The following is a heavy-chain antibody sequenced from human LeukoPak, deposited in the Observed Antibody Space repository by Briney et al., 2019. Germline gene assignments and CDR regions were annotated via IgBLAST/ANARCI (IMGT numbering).Heavy chain of an antibody. V-gene: IGHV3-66*01. CDR2: TYSGGST. D-gene: IGHD4-17*01. Sequence: GGSLRLSCAASGFTVSSNYMSWVRQAPGKGLEWVSVTYSGGSTYYADSVKGRFTISRDNSKNTLYLQMNSLRAEDTAVYYCARVYGDYEAEYFQHWGQGTLVTVSS. CDR1: GFTVSSNY. J-gene: IGHJ1*01. CDR3: ARVYGDYEAEYFQH.